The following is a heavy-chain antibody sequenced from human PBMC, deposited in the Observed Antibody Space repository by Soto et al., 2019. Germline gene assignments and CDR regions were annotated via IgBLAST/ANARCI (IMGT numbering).Heavy chain of an antibody. J-gene: IGHJ6*02. V-gene: IGHV4-59*01. CDR1: VGSISSYY. CDR3: ARAKYGSGSYPYYYYYGMDV. Sequence: SETLSLTCTVSVGSISSYYWSWIRQPPGKGLEWIGYIYYSGSTNYNPSLKSRVTISVDTSKNQFSLKLSSVTAADTAVYYCARAKYGSGSYPYYYYYGMDVWGQGTTVTVSS. D-gene: IGHD3-10*01. CDR2: IYYSGST.